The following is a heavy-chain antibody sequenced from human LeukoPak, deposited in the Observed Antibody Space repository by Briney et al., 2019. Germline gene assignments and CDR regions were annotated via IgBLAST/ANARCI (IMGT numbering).Heavy chain of an antibody. CDR1: GGSISSYY. D-gene: IGHD3/OR15-3a*01. CDR3: ARLLGHWYFDL. Sequence: SETLSLTCTVSGGSISSYYWSWIRQPPGKGLEWIGSNYHGGSTYYNPSLKSRLTISVDTSNNQFSLKLSSVTAADTAVYFCARLLGHWYFDLWGRGTLVTVSS. V-gene: IGHV4-59*08. J-gene: IGHJ2*01. CDR2: NYHGGST.